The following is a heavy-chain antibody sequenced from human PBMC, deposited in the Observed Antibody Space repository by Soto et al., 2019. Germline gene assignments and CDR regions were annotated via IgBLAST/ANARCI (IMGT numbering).Heavy chain of an antibody. CDR3: ARGPPLRHYLDY. CDR2: IIPLFGTT. CDR1: EGTLSNYA. V-gene: IGHV1-69*12. D-gene: IGHD3-10*01. Sequence: QVQLVQSGAEVKQPGSSVKVSCKASEGTLSNYAVSWVRQAPGQGLEWMGDIIPLFGTTYYAQTLQDRLTITADESTRTVYMELSSLTSEDTAVYYCARGPPLRHYLDYWGQGTLVTVSS. J-gene: IGHJ4*02.